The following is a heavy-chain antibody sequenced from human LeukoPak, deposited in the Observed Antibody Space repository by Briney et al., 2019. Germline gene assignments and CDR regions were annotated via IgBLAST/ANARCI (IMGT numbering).Heavy chain of an antibody. Sequence: PSETLSLTCTVSGDSISSYYWSWIRRPPGKGLEWIGYIYYSGSANYNPSLKSRVTISVDTSKNHFSLKLSSVNAADTAVYYCARHSRSYYDFDYWGQGTLVTVSS. V-gene: IGHV4-59*08. D-gene: IGHD1-26*01. J-gene: IGHJ4*02. CDR3: ARHSRSYYDFDY. CDR2: IYYSGSA. CDR1: GDSISSYY.